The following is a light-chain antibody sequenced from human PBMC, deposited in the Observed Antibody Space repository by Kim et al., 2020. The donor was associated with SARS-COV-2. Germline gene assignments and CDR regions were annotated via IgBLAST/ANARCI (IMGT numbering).Light chain of an antibody. CDR3: QQAVHYPVT. V-gene: IGKV1-9*01. CDR1: QGISGY. J-gene: IGKJ5*01. CDR2: QIS. Sequence: IQLTQSPSFLSATVGDRVTITCRASQGISGYFAWYQQKPGKAPRLLINQISNLHSGVPSRFSGSGSGTEFTLTITSLQPEDFATYYCQQAVHYPVTFGQGTRLEIK.